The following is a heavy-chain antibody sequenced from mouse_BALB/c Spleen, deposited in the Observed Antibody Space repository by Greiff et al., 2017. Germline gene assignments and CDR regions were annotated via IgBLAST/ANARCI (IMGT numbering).Heavy chain of an antibody. CDR2: IWGDGST. CDR1: GFSLTGYG. Sequence: VMLVESGPGLVAPSQSLSITCTVSGFSLTGYGVNWVRQPPGKGLEWLGMIWGDGSTDYNSALKSRLSISKDNSKGQVFLKMNSLQTDDTARYSGARDRGNGYYSAMDYWGQGTSVTVSS. V-gene: IGHV2-6-7*01. D-gene: IGHD2-3*01. J-gene: IGHJ4*01. CDR3: ARDRGNGYYSAMDY.